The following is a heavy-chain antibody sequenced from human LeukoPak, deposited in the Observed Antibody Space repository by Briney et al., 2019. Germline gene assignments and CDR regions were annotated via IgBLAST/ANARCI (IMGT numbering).Heavy chain of an antibody. V-gene: IGHV1-8*01. CDR3: ARAKNYYGSAIDAFDI. CDR2: MNPNSGNT. J-gene: IGHJ3*02. D-gene: IGHD3-10*01. Sequence: ASVKVSCKASGYTFTSYDINWVRQATGQGLEWMGWMNPNSGNTGYAQKFQGRVTMTRNTSISTAYMELSSLRSEDTAVYYCARAKNYYGSAIDAFDIWGQGTMVTVSS. CDR1: GYTFTSYD.